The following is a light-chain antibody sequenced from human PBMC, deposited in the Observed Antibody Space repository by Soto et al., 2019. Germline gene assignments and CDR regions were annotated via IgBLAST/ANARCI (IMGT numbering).Light chain of an antibody. V-gene: IGKV3D-15*01. CDR1: QSVNIY. Sequence: EVVMTQSPATLSVSPGERATLSCRASQSVNIYLAWYQQKPGQAPRLLIFGASYRATGIPARFTGSGSGTEFTHTISSLQSEDFAVYYCQQYNNWPLTFGGGTKVDIK. J-gene: IGKJ4*01. CDR2: GAS. CDR3: QQYNNWPLT.